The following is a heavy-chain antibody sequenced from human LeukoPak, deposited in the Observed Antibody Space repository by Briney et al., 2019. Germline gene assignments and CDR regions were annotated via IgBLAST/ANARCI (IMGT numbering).Heavy chain of an antibody. CDR1: GFTFSSYSMN. J-gene: IGHJ6*03. Sequence: GSLRLSCAASGFTFSSYSMNWVRQAPGKGLEWIGSIYYSGSTYYNPSLKSRVTISVDTSKNQFSLKLSSVTAADTAVYYCASGYRGYSGYDYYYYYYYMGVWGKGTTVTVSS. CDR3: ASGYRGYSGYDYYYYYYYMGV. D-gene: IGHD5-12*01. CDR2: IYYSGST. V-gene: IGHV4-59*05.